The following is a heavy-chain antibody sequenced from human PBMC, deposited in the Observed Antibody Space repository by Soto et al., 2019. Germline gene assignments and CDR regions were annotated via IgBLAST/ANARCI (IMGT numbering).Heavy chain of an antibody. CDR3: AKATMVVLVIHEFGY. Sequence: EVQMLESGGGLVQPGESLRLSCVASGFTFSSYAMSWVRQAPGKGLEWVSGISGSGDSTDFADSVKGRFTISRDNSKNTLYLQMNSLRAEDTAVYYCAKATMVVLVIHEFGYWGQGTLVTVSS. V-gene: IGHV3-23*01. CDR1: GFTFSSYA. J-gene: IGHJ4*02. D-gene: IGHD3-22*01. CDR2: ISGSGDST.